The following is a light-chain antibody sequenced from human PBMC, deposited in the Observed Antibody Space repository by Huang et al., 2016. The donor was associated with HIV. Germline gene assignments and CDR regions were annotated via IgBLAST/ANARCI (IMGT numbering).Light chain of an antibody. CDR1: QTITTY. CDR3: PQSYSSLLS. J-gene: IGKJ4*01. CDR2: AAS. V-gene: IGKV1-39*01. Sequence: DIQMTQSPSSLSASVGDRVIMTCRASQTITTYFNWYQQRPGKAPKLLIYAASSLQSGVPSRFSGSGSGTDFTLTISSLQPEDFATYYCPQSYSSLLSFGGGTKVAIK.